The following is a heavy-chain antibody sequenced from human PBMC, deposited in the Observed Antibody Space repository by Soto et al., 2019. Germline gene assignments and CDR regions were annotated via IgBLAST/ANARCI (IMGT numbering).Heavy chain of an antibody. CDR1: GFTLSSYS. CDR3: ARTLLRYFDWDIPDCGY. Sequence: GRCMRLSCAASGFTLSSYSMNWVRQAPGKGLEWVSYISSSSSTIYYADLVKGRFTISRDNAKSSLYLQMNSLRDEDTAVYYCARTLLRYFDWDIPDCGYWGQGTLVTVSS. J-gene: IGHJ4*02. D-gene: IGHD3-9*01. V-gene: IGHV3-48*02. CDR2: ISSSSSTI.